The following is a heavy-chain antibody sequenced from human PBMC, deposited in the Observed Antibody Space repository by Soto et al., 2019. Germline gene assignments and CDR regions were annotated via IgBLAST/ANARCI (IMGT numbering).Heavy chain of an antibody. J-gene: IGHJ5*02. Sequence: QVQLQESGPGLVKPSGTLSLTCAVSGGSISSSNWWSWVRQPPGKGLEWIGEIYHSGSTKYNPSLESRVTISVDKSKNQFSLKLSSVTAADTAVYYCARIGSNYYDSSGYTNWFDPWGQGTLVTVSS. CDR3: ARIGSNYYDSSGYTNWFDP. CDR1: GGSISSSNW. D-gene: IGHD3-22*01. V-gene: IGHV4-4*02. CDR2: IYHSGST.